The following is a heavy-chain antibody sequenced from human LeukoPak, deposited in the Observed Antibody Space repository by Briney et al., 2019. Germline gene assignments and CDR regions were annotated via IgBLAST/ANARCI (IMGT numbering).Heavy chain of an antibody. CDR3: ARYCSGGSLYYFDY. D-gene: IGHD2-15*01. Sequence: SETLSLTCTVSGGSISSGGYYWSWIRQHPGKGLEWIGYIYYSGSTYYNPSLKSRVTISVDMSKNQFSLKLSSVTAADTAVYYCARYCSGGSLYYFDYWGQGTLVTVSS. V-gene: IGHV4-31*03. CDR2: IYYSGST. J-gene: IGHJ4*02. CDR1: GGSISSGGYY.